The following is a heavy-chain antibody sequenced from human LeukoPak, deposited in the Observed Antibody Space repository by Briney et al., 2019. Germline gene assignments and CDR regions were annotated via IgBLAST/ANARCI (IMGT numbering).Heavy chain of an antibody. CDR2: INHSGST. V-gene: IGHV4-34*01. J-gene: IGHJ6*02. Sequence: PSETLSLTCAVYGGSLSGYYWSWICQPPGKGLEWIGEINHSGSTNFNPSLKSRVTISVDTSKNQFSLKLSSVTAADTAVYLCARRRSPRYGMDVWGQGTTVTVSS. CDR1: GGSLSGYY. CDR3: ARRRSPRYGMDV. D-gene: IGHD6-19*01.